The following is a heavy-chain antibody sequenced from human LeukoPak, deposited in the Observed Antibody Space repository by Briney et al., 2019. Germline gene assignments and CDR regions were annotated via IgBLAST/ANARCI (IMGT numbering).Heavy chain of an antibody. D-gene: IGHD2-15*01. J-gene: IGHJ6*03. CDR2: IKPHSGGT. CDR3: ARGVAARGFYYYMDI. Sequence: GASVKVSCKASGDTFTGYYMHWVRHAPGQGLEWMGWIKPHSGGTNYAQEFQGRVTMTRDTSISTAYMELSSLRPDDTAVYSCARGVAARGFYYYMDIWGNGTTVTISS. V-gene: IGHV1-2*02. CDR1: GDTFTGYY.